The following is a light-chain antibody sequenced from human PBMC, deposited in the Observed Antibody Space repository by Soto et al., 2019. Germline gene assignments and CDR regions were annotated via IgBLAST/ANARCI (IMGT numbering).Light chain of an antibody. CDR2: NAY. Sequence: EIVVTQRTGTLSVGQGGRATLSWRASQSLSSSYLAWHQQKPRQAPRLLIYNAYFRATVIPDRSSGSGGRTALPPTSSRLPPEDFALYYLQQYGSSPTFGGGTKVDIK. CDR3: QQYGSSPT. J-gene: IGKJ4*01. V-gene: IGKV3-20*01. CDR1: QSLSSSY.